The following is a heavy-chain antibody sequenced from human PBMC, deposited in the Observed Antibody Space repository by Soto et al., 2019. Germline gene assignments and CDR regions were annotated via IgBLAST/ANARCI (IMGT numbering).Heavy chain of an antibody. CDR1: GFTFSSYS. CDR3: AGGSIFGVVIRDV. J-gene: IGHJ6*04. D-gene: IGHD3-3*01. Sequence: NPGGYLRLSCAASGFTFSSYSMNWVRQAPGKGLEWVSSISSSSTYIYYADSVKGRFTISRDNAKNSLFLQMNSLRVEDTAVYYCAGGSIFGVVIRDVWGKGTTVTVSS. V-gene: IGHV3-21*01. CDR2: ISSSSTYI.